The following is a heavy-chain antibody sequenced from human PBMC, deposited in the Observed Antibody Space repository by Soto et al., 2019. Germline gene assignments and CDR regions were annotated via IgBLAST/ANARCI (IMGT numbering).Heavy chain of an antibody. CDR3: ARANYDFWSGPPLAYFYT. CDR2: IYYSGST. CDR1: GGSISSFY. V-gene: IGHV4-59*05. D-gene: IGHD3-3*01. Sequence: PSETLSLTCTVSGGSISSFYWSWIRQPPGKGLDWIGSIYYSGSTYYNPSLESRVTISVDTSKNQFSLKLSSVTAADTAVYYCARANYDFWSGPPLAYFYTWGQGTLVTVSS. J-gene: IGHJ4*02.